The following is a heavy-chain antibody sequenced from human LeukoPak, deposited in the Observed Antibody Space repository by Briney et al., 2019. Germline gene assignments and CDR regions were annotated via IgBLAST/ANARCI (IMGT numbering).Heavy chain of an antibody. CDR3: ARAAGSTSCHS. Sequence: GGSLRLSCAASGFTFSSYAMSWVRQAPGKGLEWVSAISGSGGSTYCADSVKGRFTISRDNAKNSLYLQMNSLRAEDTAVYYCARAAGSTSCHSWGQGTLVTVSS. J-gene: IGHJ5*02. D-gene: IGHD2-2*01. CDR2: ISGSGGST. CDR1: GFTFSSYA. V-gene: IGHV3-23*01.